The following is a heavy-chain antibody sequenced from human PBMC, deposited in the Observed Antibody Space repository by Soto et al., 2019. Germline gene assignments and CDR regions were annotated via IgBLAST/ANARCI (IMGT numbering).Heavy chain of an antibody. D-gene: IGHD2-2*01. CDR2: IVVGSGNT. CDR3: AAGNHYCSSTSCYVYYYGMDV. CDR1: GFTFTSSA. V-gene: IGHV1-58*01. Sequence: VKVSCKASGFTFTSSAVQWVRQARGQRLEWIGWIVVGSGNTNYAQKFQERVTITRDMSTSTAYMELSSLRSEDTAVYYCAAGNHYCSSTSCYVYYYGMDVWGQGTTVTVS. J-gene: IGHJ6*02.